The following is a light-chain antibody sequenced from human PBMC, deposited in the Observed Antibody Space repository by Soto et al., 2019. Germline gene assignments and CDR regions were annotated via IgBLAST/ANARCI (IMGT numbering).Light chain of an antibody. CDR1: SSNIGAGYD. V-gene: IGLV1-40*01. Sequence: QSVLTQPPSVSGAPGQRVTISCTGSSSNIGAGYDVHWYQRIPGTAPKLLIYAISNRPSGVPDRFSGSKSGTSASLDITGIKAEDEADYYCQSYDSSLSGSVFGGRTKLTVL. J-gene: IGLJ2*01. CDR2: AIS. CDR3: QSYDSSLSGSV.